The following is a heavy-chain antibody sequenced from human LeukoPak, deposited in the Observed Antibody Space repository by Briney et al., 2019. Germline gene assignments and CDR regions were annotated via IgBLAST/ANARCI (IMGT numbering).Heavy chain of an antibody. CDR3: AKDNGYCSSTSCYGGTLYYYGMDV. Sequence: GRSLRLSCAASGFTFDDYAMHWVRQAPGKGLEWVSGISWNSGSIGYADSVKGRFTISRDNAKNSLYLQMNSLRAEDTALYYCAKDNGYCSSTSCYGGTLYYYGMDVWGQGTTVTVSS. CDR1: GFTFDDYA. V-gene: IGHV3-9*01. CDR2: ISWNSGSI. D-gene: IGHD2-2*03. J-gene: IGHJ6*02.